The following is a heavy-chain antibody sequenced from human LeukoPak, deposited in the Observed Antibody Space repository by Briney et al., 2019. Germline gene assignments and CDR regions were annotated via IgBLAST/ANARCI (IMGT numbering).Heavy chain of an antibody. CDR1: GYTFTGYY. J-gene: IGHJ4*02. V-gene: IGHV1-2*02. CDR3: AREHSGSYYFDY. CDR2: INPNSGGT. D-gene: IGHD1-26*01. Sequence: ASVKVSCKASGYTFTGYYMHWVRQAPGQGLEWMGWINPNSGGTDYAQKFQGRVTMTRDTSISTAYMELSRLRSDDTAVYYCAREHSGSYYFDYWGQGTLVTVSS.